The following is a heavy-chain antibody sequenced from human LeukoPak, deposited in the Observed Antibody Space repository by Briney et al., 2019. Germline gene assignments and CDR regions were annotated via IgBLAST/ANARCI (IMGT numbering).Heavy chain of an antibody. CDR2: TYYRSKWYN. V-gene: IGHV6-1*01. D-gene: IGHD3-16*01. Sequence: SQTLSLTCAISGDSVSSNSAAWNWIRQSPSRGLEWLGRTYYRSKWYNDYAVSVKSRITINPDTSKNQFSLQLNSVTPEATAVYYCAREESLGPIPGGYFDYWGQGTLVTVSS. CDR1: GDSVSSNSAA. CDR3: AREESLGPIPGGYFDY. J-gene: IGHJ4*02.